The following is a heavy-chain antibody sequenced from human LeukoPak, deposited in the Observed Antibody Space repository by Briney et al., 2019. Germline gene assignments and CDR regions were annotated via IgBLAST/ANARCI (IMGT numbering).Heavy chain of an antibody. D-gene: IGHD3-16*02. CDR3: VRDIELST. V-gene: IGHV3-23*01. CDR2: INFSGGNA. Sequence: GGSLRLSCAASGFTFSDSAMTWVRQAPGKGLEWVSLINFSGGNAYYADSVKGRFTISRDNSKDTLYLQMNSLRAEDTTIYYCVRDIELSTWGLRTMVTVSS. CDR1: GFTFSDSA. J-gene: IGHJ3*01.